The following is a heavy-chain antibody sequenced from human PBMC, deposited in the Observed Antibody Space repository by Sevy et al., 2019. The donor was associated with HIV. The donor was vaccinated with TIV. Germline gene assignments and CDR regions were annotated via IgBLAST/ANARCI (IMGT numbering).Heavy chain of an antibody. J-gene: IGHJ4*02. V-gene: IGHV4-59*08. Sequence: SETLSLTCTVSGGSITSLYWNWIRQPPGKGLEWIANIYYNGHINYNPPLKSRVPLSLDTSKNQFSLRLGSVTAADTAMYYCAGENAWGRGYSWGQGTLVTVSS. CDR1: GGSITSLY. CDR2: IYYNGHI. D-gene: IGHD1-26*01. CDR3: AGENAWGRGYS.